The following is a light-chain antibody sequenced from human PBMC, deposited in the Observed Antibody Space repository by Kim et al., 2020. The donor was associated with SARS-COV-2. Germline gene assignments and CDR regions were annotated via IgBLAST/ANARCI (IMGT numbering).Light chain of an antibody. Sequence: SYELTQPASVSAAPGKTARIPCGGDDIGSKGVHWYQQKPGQAPVLVMFSDSDRPSGIPERFSGSNSANTATLTISRVEAGDEAGYYCQVWDSSGDHMIFGGGTKVTVL. CDR3: QVWDSSGDHMI. V-gene: IGLV3-21*04. CDR2: SDS. J-gene: IGLJ2*01. CDR1: DIGSKG.